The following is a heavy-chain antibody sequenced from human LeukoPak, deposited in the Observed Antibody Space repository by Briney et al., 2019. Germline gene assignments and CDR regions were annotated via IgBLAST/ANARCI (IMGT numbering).Heavy chain of an antibody. D-gene: IGHD6-13*01. CDR3: ARHVRPYSSSWYLDY. Sequence: GESLKISCKTSGYSFTSYCIGWVRQMSGRGLGWMGIICPGDSDTRYSPSFQGQVTISADKSLRTAYLQWSSLNASDTAMYYCARHVRPYSSSWYLDYWARESWSPSPQ. CDR2: ICPGDSDT. V-gene: IGHV5-51*01. J-gene: IGHJ4*02. CDR1: GYSFTSYC.